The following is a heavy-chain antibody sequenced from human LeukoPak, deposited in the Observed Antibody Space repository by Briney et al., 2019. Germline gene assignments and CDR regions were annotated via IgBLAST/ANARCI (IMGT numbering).Heavy chain of an antibody. D-gene: IGHD4-17*01. CDR3: ARAKGYGDRYYFDY. CDR2: IYYSGST. Sequence: SETLFLTCTVSGGSISSYYWSWIRQPPGKGLEWIGYIYYSGSTNYNPSLKSRVTISVDTSKNQFSLKLSSVTAADTAVYYCARAKGYGDRYYFDYWGQGTLVTVSS. CDR1: GGSISSYY. J-gene: IGHJ4*02. V-gene: IGHV4-59*08.